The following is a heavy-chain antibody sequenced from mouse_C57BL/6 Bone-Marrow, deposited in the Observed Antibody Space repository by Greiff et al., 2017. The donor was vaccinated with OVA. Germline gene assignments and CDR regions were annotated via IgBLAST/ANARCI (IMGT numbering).Heavy chain of an antibody. J-gene: IGHJ4*01. CDR1: GYTFTSYT. V-gene: IGHV1-4*01. CDR3: ARHYDYDDYAMDY. Sequence: VQLQQSGAELARPGASVKMSCKASGYTFTSYTMHWVKQRPGQGLEWIGYIHSLSGYPPSHHTFTAQAPLTADKSSSTAYMQLSSLTSEDSAVYYCARHYDYDDYAMDYWGQGTSVTVSS. D-gene: IGHD2-4*01. CDR2: IHSLSGYP.